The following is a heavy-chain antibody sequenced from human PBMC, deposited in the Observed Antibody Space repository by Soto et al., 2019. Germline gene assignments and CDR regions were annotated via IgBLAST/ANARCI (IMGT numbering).Heavy chain of an antibody. CDR1: RSSLTTYW. CDR3: ARLQAAAGDNDLTFDY. CDR2: IDPSDSYT. J-gene: IGHJ4*02. D-gene: IGHD6-13*01. V-gene: IGHV5-10-1*01. Sequence: ESPKPSCKCSRSSLTTYWFTWLRLLPGKGLEWMGRIDPSDSYTNYSPSFQGHVTISADKSISTAYLQWSSLKASDTAMYYCARLQAAAGDNDLTFDYWGQGTLVTVSS.